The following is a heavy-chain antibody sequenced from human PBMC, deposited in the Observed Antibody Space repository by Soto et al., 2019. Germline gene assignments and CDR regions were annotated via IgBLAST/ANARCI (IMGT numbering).Heavy chain of an antibody. Sequence: VQLLESGGGLVQPGGSLRLSCAASGFTFSSYAMSWVRQAPGKGLEWVSAISGSGGSTYYADSVKGRFTISRDNSKNTLYLQMNSLRAEDTAVYYCAKDHQSARAQWLVLFFGGFDYWGQGTLVTVSS. D-gene: IGHD6-19*01. CDR3: AKDHQSARAQWLVLFFGGFDY. J-gene: IGHJ4*02. CDR1: GFTFSSYA. V-gene: IGHV3-23*01. CDR2: ISGSGGST.